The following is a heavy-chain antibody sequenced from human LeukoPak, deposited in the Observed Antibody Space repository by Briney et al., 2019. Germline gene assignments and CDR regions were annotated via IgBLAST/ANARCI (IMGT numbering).Heavy chain of an antibody. CDR2: INPNSGGT. D-gene: IGHD6-13*01. J-gene: IGHJ4*02. V-gene: IGHV1-2*02. CDR3: ARARSRSSTYYLGY. Sequence: GASVKVSCKASGYTFTDYYMHWVRQAPGQGLEWMGWINPNSGGTNYAQKFQGRVTMTRDTSINTAYMEVNSLTSEDTSVYYCARARSRSSTYYLGYWGEGTLVVVSS. CDR1: GYTFTDYY.